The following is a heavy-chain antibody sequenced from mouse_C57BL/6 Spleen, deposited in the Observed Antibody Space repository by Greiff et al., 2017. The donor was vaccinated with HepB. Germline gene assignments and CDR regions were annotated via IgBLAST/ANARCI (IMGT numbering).Heavy chain of an antibody. Sequence: QVQLQQPGAELVKPGASVKMSCKASGYTFTSYWITWVKQRPGQGLEWIGDIYPGSGSTNYNEKFKSKATLTVDTSSSTAYMQLSSLTSEDSAVYYCAGPLYYDYDGFAYWGQGTLVTVSA. J-gene: IGHJ3*01. CDR3: AGPLYYDYDGFAY. D-gene: IGHD2-4*01. V-gene: IGHV1-55*01. CDR2: IYPGSGST. CDR1: GYTFTSYW.